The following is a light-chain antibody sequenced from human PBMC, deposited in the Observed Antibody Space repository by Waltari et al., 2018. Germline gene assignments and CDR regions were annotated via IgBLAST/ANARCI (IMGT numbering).Light chain of an antibody. V-gene: IGLV6-57*03. CDR3: QSYDSNNFNI. J-gene: IGLJ6*01. Sequence: NFILTQPHSVSESPGKTVTIPCTRSSGSIASNYVQWYQQRPGTAPTALIYEDRQRPSGVPERVAGSIDSSSKSASLTISGLRTEDEADYYGQSYDSNNFNIVGSGTAVTVL. CDR2: EDR. CDR1: SGSIASNY.